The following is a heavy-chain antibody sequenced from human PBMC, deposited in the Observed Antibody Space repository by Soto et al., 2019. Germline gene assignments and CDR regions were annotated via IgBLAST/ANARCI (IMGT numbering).Heavy chain of an antibody. CDR3: ARVGASSGWYRDYYYGMDV. J-gene: IGHJ6*02. D-gene: IGHD6-19*01. CDR1: GYTFTSYD. V-gene: IGHV1-8*01. Sequence: ASVKVSSKASGYTFTSYDINWVRQATGQGLERMGWMNPNSGNTGYAQKFQGRVTMTRNTSTSTAYMELSSLRSEDTAVYYCARVGASSGWYRDYYYGMDVWGQGTTVTVSS. CDR2: MNPNSGNT.